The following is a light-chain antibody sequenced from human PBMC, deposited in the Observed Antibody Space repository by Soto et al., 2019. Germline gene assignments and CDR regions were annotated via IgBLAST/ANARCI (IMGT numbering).Light chain of an antibody. CDR2: EGS. Sequence: QSALTQPASVSGSPGQSITISCTGTSNDVGSYNLVSWYQQHPGKAPKLMIYEGSKRPSGVSNRFSGSKSDNTASLTISGLQAEDEPDYYSCSYACSSTFVFGGGTKLTVL. J-gene: IGLJ2*01. CDR3: CSYACSSTFV. CDR1: SNDVGSYNL. V-gene: IGLV2-23*03.